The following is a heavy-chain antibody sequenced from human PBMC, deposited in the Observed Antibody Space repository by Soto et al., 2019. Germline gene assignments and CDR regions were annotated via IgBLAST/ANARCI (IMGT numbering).Heavy chain of an antibody. Sequence: EVQLVESGGGLVQPGGSLRLSCAASGFSLSSYAMDWVRQAPGQGLEWVSYISLSSGNIHYADSVKGRFTVSRDNAKNSLSLQMNRLRAQDTAVYYCARDPWRGNEWARYLDPWGRGTLFTVSS. CDR1: GFSLSSYA. D-gene: IGHD1-1*01. CDR3: ARDPWRGNEWARYLDP. V-gene: IGHV3-48*01. CDR2: ISLSSGNI. J-gene: IGHJ2*01.